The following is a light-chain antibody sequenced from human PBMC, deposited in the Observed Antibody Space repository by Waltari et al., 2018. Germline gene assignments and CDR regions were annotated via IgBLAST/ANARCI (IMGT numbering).Light chain of an antibody. Sequence: QSLLTQPPSASGTPGQRVTISCSGSSSNLGSNPVYWYQHLPGTAPKGLIYKKSQRPSGGPDRFSGSKSGTSASLAMSGLRAEDEGDYYCAAWDNSLSAWVFGGGTKLTVL. CDR2: KKS. CDR1: SSNLGSNP. V-gene: IGLV1-47*01. CDR3: AAWDNSLSAWV. J-gene: IGLJ3*02.